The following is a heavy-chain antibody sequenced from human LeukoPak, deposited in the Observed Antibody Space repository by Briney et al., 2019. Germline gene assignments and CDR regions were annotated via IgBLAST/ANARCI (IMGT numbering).Heavy chain of an antibody. J-gene: IGHJ5*02. V-gene: IGHV4-4*07. CDR3: ARYYQAVSKGSGNWFDP. CDR2: IYTSGST. CDR1: GGSISSYY. D-gene: IGHD3-10*01. Sequence: SETLSLTCTVSGGSISSYYWSWIRQPAGKGLEWIGRIYTSGSTNYNPSLKSRVTMSVDTSKNQFSLKLSSVTAADTAVYYCARYYQAVSKGSGNWFDPWGQGTLVTVSS.